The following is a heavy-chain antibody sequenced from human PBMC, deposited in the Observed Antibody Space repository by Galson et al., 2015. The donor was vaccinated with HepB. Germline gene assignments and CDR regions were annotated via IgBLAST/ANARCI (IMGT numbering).Heavy chain of an antibody. CDR2: IIPILGIA. Sequence: SVKVSCKASGGTFSSYAISWVRQAPGQGLEWMGRIIPILGIANYAQKFQGRVTITADKSTSTAYMELSSLRSEDTAVYYCARDTTVVGYRGYYFDYWGQGTLVTVSS. D-gene: IGHD5-18*01. CDR1: GGTFSSYA. V-gene: IGHV1-69*04. J-gene: IGHJ4*02. CDR3: ARDTTVVGYRGYYFDY.